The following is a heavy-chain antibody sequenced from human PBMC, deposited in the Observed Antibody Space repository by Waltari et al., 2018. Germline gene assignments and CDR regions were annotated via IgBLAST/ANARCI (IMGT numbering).Heavy chain of an antibody. D-gene: IGHD6-6*01. Sequence: QGLEWMGIINPSGGSTSYAQKFQGRVTMTRDTSTSTVYMELSSLRSEDTAVYYCASTPSIAARTKRYYYYMDVWGKGTTVTVSS. CDR2: INPSGGST. V-gene: IGHV1-46*03. J-gene: IGHJ6*03. CDR3: ASTPSIAARTKRYYYYMDV.